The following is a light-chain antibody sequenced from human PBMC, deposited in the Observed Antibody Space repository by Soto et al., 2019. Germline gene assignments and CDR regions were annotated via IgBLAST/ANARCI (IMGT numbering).Light chain of an antibody. CDR3: SSYTPSRAPHVV. CDR2: DVS. V-gene: IGLV2-14*03. CDR1: SSDVGGYNY. J-gene: IGLJ2*01. Sequence: QSALTQPASVSGSPGQSLTISCTGTSSDVGGYNYVSWYQQHPGKAPKLMLYDVSNRPSGISNRFAGSKSGNTASLTISGLQAEDEADYDCSSYTPSRAPHVVFGGGTQLTVL.